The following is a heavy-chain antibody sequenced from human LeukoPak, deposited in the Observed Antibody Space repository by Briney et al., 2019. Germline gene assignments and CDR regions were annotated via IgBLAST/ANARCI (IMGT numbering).Heavy chain of an antibody. Sequence: SETLSLTCTVSGGSISSYYWSWIRQPPGKGLEWIGYIYYSGSTNYNPSLKSRVTISVDTSKNQFSLKLSSVTAADTAVYYCARGPYDFWSGYYARGAFDIWGQGTTVTVSS. CDR1: GGSISSYY. D-gene: IGHD3-3*01. V-gene: IGHV4-59*01. CDR3: ARGPYDFWSGYYARGAFDI. CDR2: IYYSGST. J-gene: IGHJ3*02.